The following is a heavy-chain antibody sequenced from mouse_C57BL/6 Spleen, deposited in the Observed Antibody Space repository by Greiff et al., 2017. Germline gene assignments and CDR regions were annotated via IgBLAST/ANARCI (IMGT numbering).Heavy chain of an antibody. Sequence: EVKLQESGGGLVKPGGSLKLSCAASGFTFSSYAMSWVRQTPEKRLEWVATISDGGSYTYYPDNVKGRFTISRDNAKNNLYLQMSHLKSEDTAMYYCARDRPHRAMDYWGQGTSVTVSS. D-gene: IGHD3-2*02. V-gene: IGHV5-4*01. CDR3: ARDRPHRAMDY. CDR1: GFTFSSYA. J-gene: IGHJ4*01. CDR2: ISDGGSYT.